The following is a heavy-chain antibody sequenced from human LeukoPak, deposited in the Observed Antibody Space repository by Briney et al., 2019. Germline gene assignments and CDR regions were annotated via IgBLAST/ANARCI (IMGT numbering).Heavy chain of an antibody. CDR1: GGTFSSYA. V-gene: IGHV1-69*06. CDR3: ARDATLKNYYDRAGWFDP. CDR2: IIPIFGTA. D-gene: IGHD3-22*01. J-gene: IGHJ5*02. Sequence: GASVKVSCKASGGTFSSYAISWVRQAPGQGLEWMGGIIPIFGTANYAQKFQGRVTITADKSTSTAYMELSSLRSEDTAVYYCARDATLKNYYDRAGWFDPWGQGTLVTVSS.